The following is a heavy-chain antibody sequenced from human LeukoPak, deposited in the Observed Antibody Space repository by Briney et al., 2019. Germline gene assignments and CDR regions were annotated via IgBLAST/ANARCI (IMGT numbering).Heavy chain of an antibody. J-gene: IGHJ4*02. V-gene: IGHV3-15*01. CDR1: GFSLSDAW. D-gene: IGHD3-10*01. CDR3: TTYGSGRKFDY. CDR2: KSKTDGGTT. Sequence: GGSLRLSCAASGFSLSDAWMSWVRQIPGKGLEWVGRKSKTDGGTTDYAAPVKGRFTISRDDSTNTLYLQMNSLKSEDTAVYYCTTYGSGRKFDYWGQGILVTVSS.